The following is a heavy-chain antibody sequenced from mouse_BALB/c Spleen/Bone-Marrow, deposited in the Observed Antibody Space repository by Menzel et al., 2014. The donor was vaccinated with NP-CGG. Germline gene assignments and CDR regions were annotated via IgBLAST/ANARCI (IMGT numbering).Heavy chain of an antibody. Sequence: VKLMESGAELAKPGASVNMSCKASGYTFTSYWMHWVKQRPGQGLEWIGYINPSTGYTEYNQKFKDKATLTADKSSSTAYMQLSSLTSEDSAVYYCARDWYFDVWGAGTTVTVSS. J-gene: IGHJ1*01. CDR2: INPSTGYT. V-gene: IGHV1-7*01. CDR3: ARDWYFDV. CDR1: GYTFTSYW.